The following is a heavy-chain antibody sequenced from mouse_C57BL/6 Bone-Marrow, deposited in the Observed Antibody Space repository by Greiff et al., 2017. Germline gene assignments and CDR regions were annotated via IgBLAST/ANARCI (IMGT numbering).Heavy chain of an antibody. CDR1: GFTFSDYY. CDR3: ARRSYRDV. D-gene: IGHD1-1*01. J-gene: IGHJ1*03. Sequence: EVQVVESGGGLVQPGGSLKLSCAASGFTFSDYYMYWVRQTPEKRLEWVAYISNGGGSTYYPDTVKGRFTISRDNAKNTLYLQMSRLKSEDTAMYYCARRSYRDVWGTGTTVTGSS. V-gene: IGHV5-12*01. CDR2: ISNGGGST.